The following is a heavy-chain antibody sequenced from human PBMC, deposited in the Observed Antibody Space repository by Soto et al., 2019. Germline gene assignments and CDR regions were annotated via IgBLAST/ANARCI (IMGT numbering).Heavy chain of an antibody. CDR1: GFTFSSYA. CDR3: ARAGCDGGSCYTLVGLRYGMDV. Sequence: QVQLVESGGGVVQPGRSLRLSCAASGFTFSSYAMYWVRQAPGKGLEWVAVISYDGNNKYYADSMKGRFTISRDNSKNTLYPQMNSLRAEDTAVYYCARAGCDGGSCYTLVGLRYGMDVWGQGTTVTVSS. D-gene: IGHD2-15*01. CDR2: ISYDGNNK. J-gene: IGHJ6*02. V-gene: IGHV3-30-3*01.